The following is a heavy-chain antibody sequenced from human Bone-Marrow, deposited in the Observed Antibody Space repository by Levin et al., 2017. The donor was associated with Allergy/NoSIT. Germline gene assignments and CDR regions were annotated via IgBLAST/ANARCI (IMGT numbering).Heavy chain of an antibody. Sequence: PGESLKISCKASGYSFTDFWIVWVRQLPGKGLDWMGIVDPEESDAIYSPSFQGQVTISADKSVTTSYLQWSSLKASDTAMYYCARLVTVAGLDNWGQGTLVTVSS. CDR3: ARLVTVAGLDN. CDR2: VDPEESDA. D-gene: IGHD6-19*01. J-gene: IGHJ4*02. V-gene: IGHV5-51*01. CDR1: GYSFTDFW.